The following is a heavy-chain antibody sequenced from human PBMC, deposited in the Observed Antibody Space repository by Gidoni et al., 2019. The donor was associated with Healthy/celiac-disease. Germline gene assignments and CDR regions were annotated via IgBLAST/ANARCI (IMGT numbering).Heavy chain of an antibody. CDR3: AREQRSSWRTNWFDP. V-gene: IGHV1-2*02. Sequence: QVQLVQSGAELKKTGASVKVSCKASGYTFTGYYMQWVRQAPGQGLEWMGWINPNSGGTNYAQKFQGRVTMTRDTSISKAYMELSRLRSDDTAVYYCAREQRSSWRTNWFDPWGQGTLVTVAS. D-gene: IGHD6-6*01. CDR2: INPNSGGT. CDR1: GYTFTGYY. J-gene: IGHJ5*02.